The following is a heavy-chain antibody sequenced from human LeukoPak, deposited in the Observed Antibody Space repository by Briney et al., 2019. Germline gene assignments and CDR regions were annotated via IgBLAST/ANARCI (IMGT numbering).Heavy chain of an antibody. D-gene: IGHD2-2*02. J-gene: IGHJ6*02. V-gene: IGHV3-21*01. CDR2: ISSSSSYI. Sequence: GGSLRLSCAASGFTFSSYSMNWVRQAPGKGLEWVSSISSSSSYIYYADSVKGRFTISRDNAKNSLYLQMNSLRAEDTAVYYCARDRVVPAAIPGGYYYYYDMDVWGQGTTVTVSS. CDR1: GFTFSSYS. CDR3: ARDRVVPAAIPGGYYYYYDMDV.